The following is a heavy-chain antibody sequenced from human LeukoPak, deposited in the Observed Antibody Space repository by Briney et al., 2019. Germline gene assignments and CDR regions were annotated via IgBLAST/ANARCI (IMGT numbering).Heavy chain of an antibody. CDR1: GFTFSSYA. V-gene: IGHV3-30-3*01. CDR2: ISYDGSNK. Sequence: PGGSLRLSCAASGFTFSSYAMHWVRQAPGKGLEWVAVISYDGSNKYYADSVKGRFTISRDNSKNTLYLQMNSLRAEDTAVYYCASSGSYSYFDYWGRGTLVTVSS. CDR3: ASSGSYSYFDY. J-gene: IGHJ4*02. D-gene: IGHD3-10*01.